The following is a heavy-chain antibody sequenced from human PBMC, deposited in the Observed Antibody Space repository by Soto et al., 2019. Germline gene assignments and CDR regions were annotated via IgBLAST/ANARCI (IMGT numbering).Heavy chain of an antibody. Sequence: PSETLSLTCTVSGVSIGSSSYYWGWIRQPPGKGLEWIGYIYYSGNTYFNPSLKSRVTLSVDTSKNQFSLNLSSVTAADTAVYYCVRYCSTTKCPFDYWGQGTLVTVSS. J-gene: IGHJ4*02. D-gene: IGHD2-2*01. V-gene: IGHV4-30-4*01. CDR1: GVSIGSSSYY. CDR2: IYYSGNT. CDR3: VRYCSTTKCPFDY.